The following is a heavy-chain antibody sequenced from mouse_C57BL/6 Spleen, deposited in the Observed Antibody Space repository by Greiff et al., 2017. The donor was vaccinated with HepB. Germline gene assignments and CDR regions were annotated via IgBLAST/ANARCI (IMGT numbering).Heavy chain of an antibody. CDR2: ISDGGSYT. J-gene: IGHJ4*01. CDR1: GFTFSSYA. V-gene: IGHV5-4*01. CDR3: SRDQGFYYGSFYAMDY. D-gene: IGHD1-1*01. Sequence: EVHLVESGGGLVKPGGSLKLSCAASGFTFSSYAMSWVRQTPEKRLEWVATISDGGSYTYYPDNVKGRFTISRDNAKNNLYLQMSHLKSEDTAMYYCSRDQGFYYGSFYAMDYWGQGTSVTVSS.